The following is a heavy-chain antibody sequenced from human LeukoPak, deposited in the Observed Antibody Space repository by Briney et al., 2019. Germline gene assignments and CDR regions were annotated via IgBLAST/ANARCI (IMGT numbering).Heavy chain of an antibody. CDR1: GFTFSGYA. V-gene: IGHV3-23*01. D-gene: IGHD3-10*01. CDR2: ISGSGGST. J-gene: IGHJ3*02. Sequence: GGSLRLSCAASGFTFSGYAMSRVRQAPGKGLEWVSAISGSGGSTYYADSVKGRFTISRDNSKNTLYLQMNSLRAEDTAVYYCAKFLSFYGSGSYNVAFDIWGQGTMVTVSS. CDR3: AKFLSFYGSGSYNVAFDI.